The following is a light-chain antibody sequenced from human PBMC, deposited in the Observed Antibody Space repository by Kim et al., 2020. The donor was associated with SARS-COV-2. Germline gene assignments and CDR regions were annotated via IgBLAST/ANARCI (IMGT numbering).Light chain of an antibody. J-gene: IGLJ3*02. Sequence: GGPVTLPCGLRAGTVSTGHYPSWYQQAPGQAPRTLIYNTTTPSTGVPGRFSGSILENKAALTITGAQADDESHYYCVMYVGGGNWMFGGGTQLTVL. CDR3: VMYVGGGNWM. CDR1: AGTVSTGHY. V-gene: IGLV8-61*01. CDR2: NTT.